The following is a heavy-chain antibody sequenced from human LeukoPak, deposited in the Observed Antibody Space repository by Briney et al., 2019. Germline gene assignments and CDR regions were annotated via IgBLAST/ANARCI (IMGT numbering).Heavy chain of an antibody. J-gene: IGHJ3*02. CDR2: IYHSGST. CDR3: ARDPSIAVADDAFDI. CDR1: GYSISSGYY. V-gene: IGHV4-38-2*02. Sequence: SDTLSLTCAVSGYSISSGYYWGWIRQPPGKGLEWIGSIYHSGSTYYNPSLKSRVTISVDTSKNQFSLKLSSVTAADTAVYYCARDPSIAVADDAFDIWGQGTMVTVSS. D-gene: IGHD6-19*01.